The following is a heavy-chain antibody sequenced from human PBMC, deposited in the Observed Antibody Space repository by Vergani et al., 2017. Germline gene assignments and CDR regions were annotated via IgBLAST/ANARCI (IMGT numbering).Heavy chain of an antibody. CDR2: ISYSTGSTI. Sequence: QVQVVESGGGLVKSGGSLRLSCAASGFTFSNYYMSWLRQAPGKGLEWVSYISYSTGSTIYYADSVKGRFTVSRDNAKNLLDLQLNRLSAEDTVVYYCARDHLVADLFFEYWGEGTLVTVSS. D-gene: IGHD2-15*01. J-gene: IGHJ4*02. V-gene: IGHV3-11*04. CDR3: ARDHLVADLFFEY. CDR1: GFTFSNYY.